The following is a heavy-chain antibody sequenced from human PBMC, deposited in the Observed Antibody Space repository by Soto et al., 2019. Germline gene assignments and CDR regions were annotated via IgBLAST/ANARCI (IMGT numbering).Heavy chain of an antibody. J-gene: IGHJ6*04. CDR2: INHSGST. D-gene: IGHD2-2*01. CDR3: ARMKARLGYCSSTSCSIYYYYGMEG. Sequence: SETRSLTCAVYGGSFSGYYWSWIRQPPGKGLEWIGEINHSGSTNYNPSLKSRVTISVETSKNQFSLKLRSVTAADTAVYYCARMKARLGYCSSTSCSIYYYYGMEGWGKGNTVSVSS. CDR1: GGSFSGYY. V-gene: IGHV4-34*01.